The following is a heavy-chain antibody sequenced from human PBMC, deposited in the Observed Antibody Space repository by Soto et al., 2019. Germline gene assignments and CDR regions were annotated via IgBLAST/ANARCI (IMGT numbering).Heavy chain of an antibody. CDR2: IYYSGST. V-gene: IGHV4-31*03. Sequence: LSLTCTVSGGSISSGGYYWSWIRQHPGKGLEWIGYIYYSGSTYYNPSLKSRVTISVDTSKNQFSLKLSSVTAADTAVYYCASGGGIVAPPHYGGQGALDTISS. D-gene: IGHD5-12*01. CDR3: ASGGGIVAPPHY. CDR1: GGSISSGGYY. J-gene: IGHJ4*02.